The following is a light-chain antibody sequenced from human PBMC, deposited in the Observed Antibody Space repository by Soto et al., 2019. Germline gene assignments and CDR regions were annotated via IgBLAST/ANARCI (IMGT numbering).Light chain of an antibody. CDR3: QQYNNWPQT. Sequence: EAVLTQSPATLSVSPGERATLSCRASQSVATNLAWYQQRPGQAPRLLIYGASKRAVGLPARFSGSGSGTEFTLTITSLQSEDFAVYYCQQYNNWPQTFGQGTKVDSK. CDR1: QSVATN. CDR2: GAS. V-gene: IGKV3-15*01. J-gene: IGKJ1*01.